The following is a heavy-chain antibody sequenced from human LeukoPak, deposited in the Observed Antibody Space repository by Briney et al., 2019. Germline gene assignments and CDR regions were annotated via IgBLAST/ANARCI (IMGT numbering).Heavy chain of an antibody. CDR3: VRVPTNSYGFGQ. CDR1: GFSLSTCW. Sequence: GGSLRLSCAVSGFSLSTCWMHWVRQAPGKGLVWVAHSNEDGTGASHADSVKGRFIISRDNAKNTLYLQMNGLRVEDTAVYYCVRVPTNSYGFGQWGQGSLVTVSS. D-gene: IGHD5-18*01. J-gene: IGHJ4*02. CDR2: SNEDGTGA. V-gene: IGHV3-74*01.